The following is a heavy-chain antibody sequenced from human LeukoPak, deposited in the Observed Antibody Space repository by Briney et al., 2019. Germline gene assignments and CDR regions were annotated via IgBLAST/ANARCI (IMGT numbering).Heavy chain of an antibody. V-gene: IGHV1-69*02. D-gene: IGHD5-18*01. CDR1: GGTFSSYT. CDR2: IIPILGIA. Sequence: SVKVSCKASGGTFSSYTISWVRQDPGQGLEWMGRIIPILGIANYAQKFQGRVTITADKSTSTAYMELSSLRSEDTAVYYCARTLGYPASDAAFDIWGQGTMVTVSS. J-gene: IGHJ3*02. CDR3: ARTLGYPASDAAFDI.